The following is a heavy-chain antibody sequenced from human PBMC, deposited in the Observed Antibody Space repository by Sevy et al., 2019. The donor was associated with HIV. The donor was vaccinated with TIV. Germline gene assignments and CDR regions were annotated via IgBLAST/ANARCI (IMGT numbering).Heavy chain of an antibody. D-gene: IGHD6-19*01. CDR2: IYYSGST. V-gene: IGHV4-59*13. CDR3: ARDRGQWLVHYFDY. CDR1: GGSISSYY. Sequence: SETLSLTCTVSGGSISSYYWSWIRQPPGKGLEWIGYIYYSGSTNYNPSLKSRVTISVDTSKNQFSLKLSSVTAADTAVYYCARDRGQWLVHYFDYWGQRTLVTVSS. J-gene: IGHJ4*02.